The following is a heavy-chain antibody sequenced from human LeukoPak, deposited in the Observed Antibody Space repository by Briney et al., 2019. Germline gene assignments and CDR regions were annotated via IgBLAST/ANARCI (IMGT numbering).Heavy chain of an antibody. V-gene: IGHV3-49*03. CDR1: GFTFGDYA. CDR3: TRDTLLRYFDWFVPFDY. J-gene: IGHJ4*02. Sequence: GGSLRLSCTASGFTFGDYAMSWFRQAPGKGLEWVGFISSKAYGGTTEYAASVKGRFTISRHDSKSIAYLQMNSLKTEDTAVYYCTRDTLLRYFDWFVPFDYWGQGTLVTVSS. CDR2: ISSKAYGGTT. D-gene: IGHD3-9*01.